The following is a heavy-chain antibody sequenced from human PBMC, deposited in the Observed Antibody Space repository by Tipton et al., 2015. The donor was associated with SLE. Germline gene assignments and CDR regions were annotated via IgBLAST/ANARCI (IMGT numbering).Heavy chain of an antibody. J-gene: IGHJ4*02. V-gene: IGHV4-59*01. D-gene: IGHD7-27*01. CDR3: ARDTGVDIDY. Sequence: GLVKPSETLSLICAVYGGSFSGYYWSWIRQHPGKGLEWIGYIYYSGSTYYNPSLKSRVTISVDTSKNQFSLKLSSVTAADTAVYFCARDTGVDIDYWGQGIQVTVSS. CDR2: IYYSGST. CDR1: GGSFSGYY.